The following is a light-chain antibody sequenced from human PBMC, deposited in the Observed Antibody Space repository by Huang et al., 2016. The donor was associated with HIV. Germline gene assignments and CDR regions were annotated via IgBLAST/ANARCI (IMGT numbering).Light chain of an antibody. CDR3: LQDYNYPWT. Sequence: AIQMTQSPSSLSASVGDRVTNTCRASQGIRNDLGWYQQKPGKAPKLLIYAASSLQSGVPSTFSGSGSGTDFTLTISSLQPEDFATYYCLQDYNYPWTFGQGTKVEIK. J-gene: IGKJ1*01. V-gene: IGKV1-6*01. CDR2: AAS. CDR1: QGIRND.